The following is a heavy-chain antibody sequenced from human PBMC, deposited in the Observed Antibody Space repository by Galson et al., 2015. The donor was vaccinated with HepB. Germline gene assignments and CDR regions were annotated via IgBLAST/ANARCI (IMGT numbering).Heavy chain of an antibody. V-gene: IGHV4-34*01. CDR2: INHSGST. D-gene: IGHD2-15*01. Sequence: TLSLTCAVYGGSFSGYYWSWIRQPPGKGLEWIGEINHSGSTNYNPSLKSRVTISVDTSKNQFSLKLSSVTAADTAVYYCARLLSYWGQGTLVTVSS. CDR3: ARLLSY. CDR1: GGSFSGYY. J-gene: IGHJ4*02.